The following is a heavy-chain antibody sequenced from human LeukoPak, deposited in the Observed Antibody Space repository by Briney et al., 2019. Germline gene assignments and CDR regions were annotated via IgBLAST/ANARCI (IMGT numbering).Heavy chain of an antibody. CDR1: GFTFSSYD. CDR2: IWSDGTNK. V-gene: IGHV3-30*02. Sequence: GGSLRLSCAASGFTFSSYDMHWVRRAPGKGLEWVAFIWSDGTNKYYADSVKGRFTISRDNSKNTLFLQMNSLRAEDTAVYYCAKDSHYYGSGSRSFDYWGQGTLVTVSS. CDR3: AKDSHYYGSGSRSFDY. J-gene: IGHJ4*02. D-gene: IGHD3-10*01.